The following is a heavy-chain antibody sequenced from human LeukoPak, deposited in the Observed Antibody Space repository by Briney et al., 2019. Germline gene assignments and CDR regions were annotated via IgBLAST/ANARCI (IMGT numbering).Heavy chain of an antibody. D-gene: IGHD1-26*01. CDR2: ISGSGGST. CDR3: ATVPVVWELRWQYMDV. V-gene: IGHV3-23*01. Sequence: PGGSLRLSCAASGFTFSSYWMSWVRQAPGKGLEWVSAISGSGGSTYYADSVKGRFTISRDNSKNTLYLQMNSLRAEDTAVYYCATVPVVWELRWQYMDVWGKGTTVTVSS. J-gene: IGHJ6*03. CDR1: GFTFSSYW.